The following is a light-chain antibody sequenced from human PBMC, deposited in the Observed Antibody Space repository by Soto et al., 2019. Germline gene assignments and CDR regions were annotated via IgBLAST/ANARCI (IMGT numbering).Light chain of an antibody. V-gene: IGLV2-11*01. CDR3: CLYAGIYTFLYV. Sequence: QSALTQPRSVSGSPGQSVTISCTGTSSDVGGYNYVSWYQQHPGKAPKLMIYDVSKRPSGVPDRFSGSKSGNTASLTISGLQAEDETDYYCCLYAGIYTFLYVFGTGTKVTVL. J-gene: IGLJ1*01. CDR2: DVS. CDR1: SSDVGGYNY.